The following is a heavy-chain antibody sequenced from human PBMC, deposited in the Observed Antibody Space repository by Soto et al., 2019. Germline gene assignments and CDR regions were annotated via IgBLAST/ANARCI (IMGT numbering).Heavy chain of an antibody. CDR2: ITSGSDTI. Sequence: PGGSLRLSCAASGFTFTSNSINWVRQAPGKGLEWISYITSGSDTIHYADSVKGRFTISRDNAKNSLYLQMNSLRDEDTAVYYCARGRVGTAYFDYWGQGALVTVSS. CDR1: GFTFTSNS. J-gene: IGHJ4*02. CDR3: ARGRVGTAYFDY. D-gene: IGHD2-21*02. V-gene: IGHV3-48*02.